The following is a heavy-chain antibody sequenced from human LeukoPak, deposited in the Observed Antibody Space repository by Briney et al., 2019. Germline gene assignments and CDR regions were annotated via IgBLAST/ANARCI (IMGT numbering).Heavy chain of an antibody. V-gene: IGHV3-21*01. Sequence: GGSLRLSCAVSGVTFSSYSMNWVRQAPGKGLEWVSSISSTSNYINYADSVKGRLTTSRDNAKNSLSLQMNSLRAEDTAVYYCADASGTYWGQGTLVTVSS. CDR3: ADASGTY. CDR1: GVTFSSYS. CDR2: ISSTSNYI. D-gene: IGHD3-10*01. J-gene: IGHJ4*02.